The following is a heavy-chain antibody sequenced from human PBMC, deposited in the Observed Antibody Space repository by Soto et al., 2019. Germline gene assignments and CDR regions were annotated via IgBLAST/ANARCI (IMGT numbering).Heavy chain of an antibody. V-gene: IGHV3-53*01. Sequence: GGSLRLSCAASGFTVSSTYMSWVRQGPGKGLEWVSIIFSSGESFYADSVKGRFTISRDSSDNTVYLQMNSLKAEDTAVYYCARGGIGMVRTFDHWGQGTLVTVSS. CDR2: IFSSGES. CDR1: GFTVSSTY. CDR3: ARGGIGMVRTFDH. J-gene: IGHJ4*02. D-gene: IGHD3-10*01.